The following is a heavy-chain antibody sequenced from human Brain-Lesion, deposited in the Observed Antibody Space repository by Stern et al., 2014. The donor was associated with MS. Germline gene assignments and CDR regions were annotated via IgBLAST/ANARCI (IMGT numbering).Heavy chain of an antibody. CDR3: ARDITGSSAYFAY. CDR1: GFPFDAYA. Sequence: VQLVESGGELVQPGRSLRLSCGAFGFPFDAYAIHWVRQAPGTGLEWVAGINWNSGTIGYADSVKVRFTTSRDNAYSSLYLQMNSLRPEDTALYYCARDITGSSAYFAYWGQGTLVTVSS. CDR2: INWNSGTI. V-gene: IGHV3-9*01. D-gene: IGHD1-14*01. J-gene: IGHJ4*02.